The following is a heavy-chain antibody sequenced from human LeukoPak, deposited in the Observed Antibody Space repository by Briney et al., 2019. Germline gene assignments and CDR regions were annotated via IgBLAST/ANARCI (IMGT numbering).Heavy chain of an antibody. Sequence: GGSLRLSCAASGFTFSSYAMHWVRQAPGKGLEWVAVISYDGSNKYYADSVKGRFTISRDNSKNTLYLQMNSLRAEDTAVYYCAKVTAAAGRAFDIWGQGTMVTVSS. D-gene: IGHD6-13*01. V-gene: IGHV3-30-3*01. CDR1: GFTFSSYA. J-gene: IGHJ3*02. CDR2: ISYDGSNK. CDR3: AKVTAAAGRAFDI.